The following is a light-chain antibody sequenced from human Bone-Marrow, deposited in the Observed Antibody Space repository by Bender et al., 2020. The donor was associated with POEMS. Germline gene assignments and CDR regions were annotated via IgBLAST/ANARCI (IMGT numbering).Light chain of an antibody. Sequence: QSALTQPASVSGSPGQSITISCTGTSSDIGTYNLVSWYQQHPGKVPRLMIYEVTKRPSGVSNRFSGSKSGNTASLTISGLQTEDEADYYCCSFAGTNTFLFGGGTKVTVL. CDR3: CSFAGTNTFL. V-gene: IGLV2-23*02. J-gene: IGLJ2*01. CDR2: EVT. CDR1: SSDIGTYNL.